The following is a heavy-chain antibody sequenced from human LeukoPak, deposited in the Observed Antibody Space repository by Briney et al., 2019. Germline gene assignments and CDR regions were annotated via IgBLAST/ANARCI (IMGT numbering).Heavy chain of an antibody. J-gene: IGHJ4*02. CDR3: ASKGGSYDY. Sequence: ASVKVSCKASGYTFTSYYMHWVRQAPGQGLEWMGIINPSGGSTSYAQKFQGRVTMTRDMSTSTDYMELSSLRSEDTAVYYCASKGGSYDYWGQGTLVTVSS. CDR2: INPSGGST. V-gene: IGHV1-46*01. CDR1: GYTFTSYY. D-gene: IGHD1-26*01.